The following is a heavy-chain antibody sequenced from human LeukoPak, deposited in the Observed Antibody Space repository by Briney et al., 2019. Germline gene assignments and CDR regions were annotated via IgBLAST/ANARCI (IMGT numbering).Heavy chain of an antibody. Sequence: SETLSLTCTVSGGSISSYYWSWIRQPPGKGLEWIGYIYYSGSTDYNPSLKSRVTMSVDTSKNQFSLKLSSVTTADTAVYYCARRGSGSSPHFDYWGQGTLVTVSS. CDR1: GGSISSYY. CDR2: IYYSGST. CDR3: ARRGSGSSPHFDY. D-gene: IGHD3-10*01. V-gene: IGHV4-59*08. J-gene: IGHJ4*02.